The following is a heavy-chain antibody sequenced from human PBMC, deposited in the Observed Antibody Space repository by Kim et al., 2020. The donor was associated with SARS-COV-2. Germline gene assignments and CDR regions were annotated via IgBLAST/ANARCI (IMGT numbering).Heavy chain of an antibody. J-gene: IGHJ6*02. D-gene: IGHD6-6*01. CDR3: ARGGGDSYYYGMDV. V-gene: IGHV3-11*01. Sequence: GESVMGRFTVSRDNAKNSLYLQMGGLRAEDTAVYYCARGGGDSYYYGMDVWGRGTTVTVSS.